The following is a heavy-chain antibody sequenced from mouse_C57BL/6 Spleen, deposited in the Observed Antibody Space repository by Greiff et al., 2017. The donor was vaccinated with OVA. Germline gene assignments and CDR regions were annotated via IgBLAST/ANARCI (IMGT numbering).Heavy chain of an antibody. J-gene: IGHJ1*03. Sequence: EVQRVESEGGLVQPGSSMKLSCTASGFTFSDYYMAWVRQVPEKGLEWVANINYDGSSTYYLDSLKSRFIISRDNAKNILYLQMSSLKSEDTATYYCARTYGSSYENWYFDVWGTGTTVTVSS. CDR2: INYDGSST. D-gene: IGHD1-1*01. CDR1: GFTFSDYY. V-gene: IGHV5-16*01. CDR3: ARTYGSSYENWYFDV.